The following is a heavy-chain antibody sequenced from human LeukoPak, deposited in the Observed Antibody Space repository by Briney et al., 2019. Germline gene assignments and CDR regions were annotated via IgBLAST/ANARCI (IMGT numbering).Heavy chain of an antibody. CDR1: GFTVSSNY. J-gene: IGHJ6*02. V-gene: IGHV4-34*01. CDR3: ARRAPEVVAATRDYYYGMDV. CDR2: INHSGST. D-gene: IGHD2-15*01. Sequence: GSLRLSCAASGFTVSSNYMSWVRQPPGKGLEWIGEINHSGSTNYNPSLKSRVTISVDTSKNQFSLKLSSVTAADTAVYYCARRAPEVVAATRDYYYGMDVWGQGTTVTVSS.